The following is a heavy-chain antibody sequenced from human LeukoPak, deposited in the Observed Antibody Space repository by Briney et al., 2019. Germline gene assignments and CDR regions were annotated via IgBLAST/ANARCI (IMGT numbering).Heavy chain of an antibody. V-gene: IGHV4-34*01. CDR3: ARLNDFWSGYYVGGDDY. CDR1: GGSFSGYY. CDR2: INHSGST. D-gene: IGHD3-3*01. J-gene: IGHJ4*02. Sequence: SETLSLTCAVYGGSFSGYYWSWIRQPPGKGLEWIGEINHSGSTNYNPSLKSRVTISVDTSKNQFSLKLSSVTAADTAVYYCARLNDFWSGYYVGGDDYWGQGTLVTVSS.